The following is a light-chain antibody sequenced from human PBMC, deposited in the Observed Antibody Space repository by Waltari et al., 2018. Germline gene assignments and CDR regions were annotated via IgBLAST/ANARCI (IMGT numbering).Light chain of an antibody. CDR1: RSDVGGFNY. V-gene: IGLV2-14*01. J-gene: IGLJ1*01. CDR3: SSFTSSSVYV. Sequence: QSALTQPASVSGSPGQSITISCTGTRSDVGGFNYVSWYQQYPGKAPKLMIFEVSNRPSGVSNRFSGSKSGNTASLTISGLQAEDEADYYCSSFTSSSVYVFGTGTKVTVL. CDR2: EVS.